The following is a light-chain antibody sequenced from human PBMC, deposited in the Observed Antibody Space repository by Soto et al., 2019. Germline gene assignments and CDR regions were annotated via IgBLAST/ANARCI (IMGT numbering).Light chain of an antibody. CDR2: AAS. Sequence: DIQMTQSPSSLSASFGDRVTITCRASQGIGVYLAWFQQKPGNAPKLLIYAASTLQSGVPSRFSGSGSGTDFTLTISSLQAEDGATYYCQKYNSAPLTFGGGTKVEIK. V-gene: IGKV1-27*01. J-gene: IGKJ4*01. CDR3: QKYNSAPLT. CDR1: QGIGVY.